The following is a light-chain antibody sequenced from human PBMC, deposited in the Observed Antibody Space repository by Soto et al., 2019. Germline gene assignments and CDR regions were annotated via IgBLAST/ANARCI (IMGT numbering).Light chain of an antibody. CDR2: ETN. CDR3: GTWDGSLSVGV. CDR1: SSNIGNNY. Sequence: QSVLTQPPSVSAAPGQKVTISCSGSSSNIGNNYVSWYQHLPGTAPKLLIYETNKRPSGIPDRFFGSKSGTSGTLGITGLQTGDEADYYCGTWDGSLSVGVFGGGTKLTVL. V-gene: IGLV1-51*02. J-gene: IGLJ3*02.